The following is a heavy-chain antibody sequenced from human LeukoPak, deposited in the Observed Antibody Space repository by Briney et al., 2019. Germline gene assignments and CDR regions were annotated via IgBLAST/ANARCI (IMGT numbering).Heavy chain of an antibody. CDR1: GASISSGIYF. J-gene: IGHJ5*02. V-gene: IGHV4-61*02. CDR3: ARALCIIGICEWFDP. D-gene: IGHD2-8*01. CDR2: VQTSGGT. Sequence: SETLSLTCTVSGASISSGIYFWSWIRQPAGKGLEWIGRVQTSGGTNYNSSLQSRDTNSIDTYNNQFSLTLCAVPAADTAVHYCARALCIIGICEWFDPWGQGTLVIVSS.